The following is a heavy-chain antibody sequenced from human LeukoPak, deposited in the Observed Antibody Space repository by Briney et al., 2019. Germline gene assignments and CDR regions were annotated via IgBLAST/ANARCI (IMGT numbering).Heavy chain of an antibody. V-gene: IGHV4-34*01. CDR1: GGSFSGYY. J-gene: IGHJ4*02. Sequence: SETLSLTCAVYGGSFSGYYWSWIRQPPGKGLEWMGEINHSGSTNYNPSLKSRVTISVDTSKNQFSLKLSSVTAADTDVYYCARPEYSSRGAVGYWGQGTLVTVSS. D-gene: IGHD6-6*01. CDR2: INHSGST. CDR3: ARPEYSSRGAVGY.